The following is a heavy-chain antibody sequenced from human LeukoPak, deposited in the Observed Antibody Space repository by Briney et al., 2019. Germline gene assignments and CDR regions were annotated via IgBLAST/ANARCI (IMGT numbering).Heavy chain of an antibody. CDR2: IYYSGST. D-gene: IGHD2-2*01. V-gene: IGHV4-59*01. Sequence: SETLSLTCTVSGGSISSYYWSWIRQPPGKGLEWIGYIYYSGSTNYNPSLKSRVTISVDTSKNQFSLKLSSVTAADTAVYYCAGAAYCSSTSCYPFDYWGQGTLVTVSS. CDR1: GGSISSYY. CDR3: AGAAYCSSTSCYPFDY. J-gene: IGHJ4*02.